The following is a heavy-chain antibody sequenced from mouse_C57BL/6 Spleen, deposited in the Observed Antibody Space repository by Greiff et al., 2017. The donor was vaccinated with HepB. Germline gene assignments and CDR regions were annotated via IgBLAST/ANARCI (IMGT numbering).Heavy chain of an antibody. V-gene: IGHV14-3*01. J-gene: IGHJ3*01. CDR1: GFNIKNTY. CDR3: ASPSTYYYGSSYWAWFAY. CDR2: IDPANGNT. D-gene: IGHD1-1*01. Sequence: VQLQQSVAELVRPGASVKLSCTASGFNIKNTYMHWVKQRPEQGLEWIGRIDPANGNTKYAPKFQGKATITADTSSNTTYLQLSSLTSEDTAIYYGASPSTYYYGSSYWAWFAYWGQGTLVTVSA.